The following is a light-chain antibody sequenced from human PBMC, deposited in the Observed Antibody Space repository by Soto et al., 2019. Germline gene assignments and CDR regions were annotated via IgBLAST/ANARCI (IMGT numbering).Light chain of an antibody. CDR3: ERLVAALPQT. V-gene: IGKV3-20*01. Sequence: ESVLTQSPGTLSLSPGERATLSCRASQSVSSNYLAWYQQKPGQAPRLLIYGASSRATGIPDRFSGSGSGKAFTLTFSKLGLKVFEVISDERLVAALPQTFAKGTRVDIK. CDR2: GAS. J-gene: IGKJ1*01. CDR1: QSVSSNY.